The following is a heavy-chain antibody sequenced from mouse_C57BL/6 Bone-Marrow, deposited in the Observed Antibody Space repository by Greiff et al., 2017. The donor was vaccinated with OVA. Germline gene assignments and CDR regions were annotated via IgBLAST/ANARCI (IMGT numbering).Heavy chain of an antibody. V-gene: IGHV1-59*01. J-gene: IGHJ2*01. CDR3: AREDYYYGLDY. CDR2: IDPSDSYT. D-gene: IGHD1-1*01. CDR1: GYTFTSYW. Sequence: QVQLQQPGAELVRPGPSVKLSCKASGYTFTSYWMHWVKQRPGQGLEWIGVIDPSDSYTNYNQKFKGKATLTVDTSSSTAYMQLSSLTSEDSAVYYCAREDYYYGLDYWGQGTTLTVSS.